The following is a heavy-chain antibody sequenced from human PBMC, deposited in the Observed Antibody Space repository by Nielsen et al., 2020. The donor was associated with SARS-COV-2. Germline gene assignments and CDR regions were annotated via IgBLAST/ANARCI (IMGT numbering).Heavy chain of an antibody. CDR2: ISYDGSNK. Sequence: GGSLRLSCAASGFTFSSYGMHWVRQAPGKGLEWVAVISYDGSNKYYADSVKGRFTISRDNSKNTLYLQMNSLRAEDTAVYYCARDPDYYGSGSYINGMDVWGQGTTVTVSS. CDR1: GFTFSSYG. J-gene: IGHJ6*02. D-gene: IGHD3-10*01. CDR3: ARDPDYYGSGSYINGMDV. V-gene: IGHV3-30*03.